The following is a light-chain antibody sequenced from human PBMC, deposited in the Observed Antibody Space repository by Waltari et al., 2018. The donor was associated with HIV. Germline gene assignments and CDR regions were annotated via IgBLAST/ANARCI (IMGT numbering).Light chain of an antibody. CDR2: EVT. CDR3: CSCPRSGIRYV. CDR1: SSNVGSDDP. J-gene: IGLJ1*01. V-gene: IGLV2-23*02. Sequence: HSALTQPASVSGSPGQSITISCTGTSSNVGSDDPVSRYQQHPGQSPKLIIYEVTKRPSGVSNRFSGSKSGNTASLTISGLQAEDEADYYCCSCPRSGIRYVFGTGTKVTVL.